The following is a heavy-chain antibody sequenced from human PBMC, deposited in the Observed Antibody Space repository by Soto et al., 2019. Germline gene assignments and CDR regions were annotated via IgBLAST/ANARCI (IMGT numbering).Heavy chain of an antibody. CDR1: GFTFSSYW. D-gene: IGHD3-10*01. Sequence: EVQLVESGGGLVQPGGSLRLSCAASGFTFSSYWMHWGRQAPGKGLVWVSRINSDGSSTSYADSVKGRFTISSDNAKNTLYPQRHSMRAEDTAVYYCARGLGSGSRSDYMDVWGKGPTVPVSS. CDR2: INSDGSST. CDR3: ARGLGSGSRSDYMDV. V-gene: IGHV3-74*01. J-gene: IGHJ6*03.